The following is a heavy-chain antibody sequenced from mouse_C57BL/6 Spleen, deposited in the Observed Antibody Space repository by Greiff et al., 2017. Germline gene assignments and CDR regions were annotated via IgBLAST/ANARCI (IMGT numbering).Heavy chain of an antibody. CDR2: IYPRSGNT. V-gene: IGHV1-81*01. J-gene: IGHJ2*01. Sequence: VQLQQSGAELARPGASVKLSCKASGYTFTSYGISWVKQRTGQGLEWIGEIYPRSGNTYYNEKFKGKATLTADKSSSTAYMELRSLTSEDSAVYFCARWSTTVTPEHYFDYWGQGTTLTVSS. D-gene: IGHD1-1*01. CDR3: ARWSTTVTPEHYFDY. CDR1: GYTFTSYG.